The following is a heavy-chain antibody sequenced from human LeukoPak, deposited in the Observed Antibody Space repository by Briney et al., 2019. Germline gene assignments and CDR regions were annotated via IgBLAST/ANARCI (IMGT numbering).Heavy chain of an antibody. J-gene: IGHJ4*02. CDR3: ARAVRDIVVVPAASPLYYFDY. D-gene: IGHD2-2*01. Sequence: ASVKVSCKASGYTFTSYDINWVRQAPGQGLEWMGWMNPNSGNTGYAQKFQGRVTMTRNTSISTAYMELSSLRSEDTAVYYCARAVRDIVVVPAASPLYYFDYWGQGTLVTVSS. V-gene: IGHV1-8*01. CDR1: GYTFTSYD. CDR2: MNPNSGNT.